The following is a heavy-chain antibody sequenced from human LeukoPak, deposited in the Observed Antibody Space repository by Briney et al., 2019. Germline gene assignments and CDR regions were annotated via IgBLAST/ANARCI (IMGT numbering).Heavy chain of an antibody. CDR2: IIPMFGTA. J-gene: IGHJ6*03. V-gene: IGHV1-69*05. CDR3: AGGGAATTLSTKYMHV. CDR1: GGTFGSYA. Sequence: SVKVSCKASGGTFGSYAISRVRQAPGQGLEWMGGIIPMFGTAKYTQKFKCRVTCTTDESTSKAYMKMSSLKSEETAVFYCAGGGAATTLSTKYMHVWGKGTTVTVSS. D-gene: IGHD2-8*01.